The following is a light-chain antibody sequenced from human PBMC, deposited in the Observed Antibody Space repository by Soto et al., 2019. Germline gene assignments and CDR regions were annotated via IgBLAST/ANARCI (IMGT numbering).Light chain of an antibody. Sequence: DNQMTQSPSAMSVSVGDIVNITCRASQGISNYLAWFQQKPGKVPKRLIYAASSLQSGVPSRFSGSGSGTEFTLTISSLQPDDCATYYCQLYESYSEAFGQGTKVAIK. V-gene: IGKV1-17*03. J-gene: IGKJ1*01. CDR3: QLYESYSEA. CDR1: QGISNY. CDR2: AAS.